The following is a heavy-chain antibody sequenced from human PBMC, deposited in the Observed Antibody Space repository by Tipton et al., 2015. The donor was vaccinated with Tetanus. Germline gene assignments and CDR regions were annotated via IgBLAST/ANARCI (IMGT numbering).Heavy chain of an antibody. CDR1: GFMFSSYD. J-gene: IGHJ4*02. D-gene: IGHD6-19*01. CDR3: AISDVAVADTN. CDR2: IRGAGFTT. V-gene: IGHV3-23*01. Sequence: SLRLSCAASGFMFSSYDMTWVRQAPGKGLEWVSTIRGAGFTTYYADSVKGRFTISRDNSKNMLYLQMNSLRAEDTAIYYCAISDVAVADTNWGQGTLVTVSS.